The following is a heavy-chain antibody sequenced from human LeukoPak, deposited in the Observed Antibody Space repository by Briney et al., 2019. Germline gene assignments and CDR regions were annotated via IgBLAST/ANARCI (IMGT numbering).Heavy chain of an antibody. V-gene: IGHV3-53*01. CDR2: IYSGGST. J-gene: IGHJ4*02. CDR1: GFSVSGQY. D-gene: IGHD3-3*01. CDR3: AKAYYDFWSGYFDY. Sequence: GGSLRLSCAARGFSVSGQYMNWVRQAPGKGLEWVSVIYSGGSTYYADSVRGRFTISRDNSINTLYLQMNSLRAEDTAVYYCAKAYYDFWSGYFDYWGQGTLVTVSS.